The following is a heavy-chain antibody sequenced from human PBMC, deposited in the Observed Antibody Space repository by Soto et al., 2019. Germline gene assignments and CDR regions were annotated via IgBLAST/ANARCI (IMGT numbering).Heavy chain of an antibody. CDR1: GGSISSSSYY. D-gene: IGHD5-12*01. Sequence: QLQLQESGPGLVKPSETLSLTCTVSGGSISSSSYYWGWIRQPPGKGLEWIGSIYYSGSTYYNPSLKSRVTISXXTXKXXFSLKLSSVTAADTAVYYCASHWGDSGYDSEYFQHWGQGTLVTVSS. J-gene: IGHJ1*01. V-gene: IGHV4-39*01. CDR2: IYYSGST. CDR3: ASHWGDSGYDSEYFQH.